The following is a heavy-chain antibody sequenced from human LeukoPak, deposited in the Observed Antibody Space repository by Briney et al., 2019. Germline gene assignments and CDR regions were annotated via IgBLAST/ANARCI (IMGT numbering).Heavy chain of an antibody. J-gene: IGHJ4*02. Sequence: GGSLRLSCAASGFTFSRYWMHWVRQAPGKGLVWVSRINSDGSSTSYADFVKGRFTISRDNSKNTLYLQMNSLRAEDTAVYYCARANYDRAFDYWGQGTLVTVSS. CDR3: ARANYDRAFDY. V-gene: IGHV3-74*01. D-gene: IGHD3-22*01. CDR1: GFTFSRYW. CDR2: INSDGSST.